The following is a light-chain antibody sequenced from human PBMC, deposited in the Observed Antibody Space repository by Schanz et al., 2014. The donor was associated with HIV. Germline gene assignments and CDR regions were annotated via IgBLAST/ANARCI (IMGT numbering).Light chain of an antibody. V-gene: IGKV4-1*01. CDR2: WAS. CDR3: QQYYSTPT. J-gene: IGKJ1*01. Sequence: DLVMTQSPDSLAVSLGERATINCKSSQSVLYHSNHYLAWYQQKPGQPPKLLIYWASTRESGVPDRFSGSGSGTDFTLTISSLQAEDVAVYYCQQYYSTPTFGQGTRVEIK. CDR1: QSVLYHSNHY.